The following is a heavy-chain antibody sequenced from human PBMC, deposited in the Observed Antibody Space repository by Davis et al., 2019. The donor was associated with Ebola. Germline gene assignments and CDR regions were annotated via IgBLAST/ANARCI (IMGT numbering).Heavy chain of an antibody. CDR3: AKSGLSFGVIKYHYGMDV. CDR1: GFTFDDYA. J-gene: IGHJ6*04. V-gene: IGHV3-20*04. CDR2: INWNGGST. Sequence: GGSLRLSCAASGFTFDDYAMTWVRQAPGKGLEWVSGINWNGGSTGYADSVKGRFTISRDNSKKTLYLQMRSLRGEDTAVYYCAKSGLSFGVIKYHYGMDVWGKGTTVTVSS. D-gene: IGHD3-3*01.